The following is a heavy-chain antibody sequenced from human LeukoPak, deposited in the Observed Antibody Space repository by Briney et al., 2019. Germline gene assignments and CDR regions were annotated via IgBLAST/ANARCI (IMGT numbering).Heavy chain of an antibody. CDR3: ARGTFWSGYYLEDSMDV. CDR2: IWYDGSNK. D-gene: IGHD3-3*01. Sequence: AGGSLRLSCAASGFTFSSYGMHWVRQAPGKGLEWVAVIWYDGSNKYYADSEKGRFTISRDNSKNTLYLQMNSLRAEDTAVYYCARGTFWSGYYLEDSMDVWGQGTTVTVSS. V-gene: IGHV3-33*01. J-gene: IGHJ6*02. CDR1: GFTFSSYG.